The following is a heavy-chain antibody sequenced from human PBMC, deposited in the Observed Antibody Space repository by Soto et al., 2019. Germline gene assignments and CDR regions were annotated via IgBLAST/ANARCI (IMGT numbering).Heavy chain of an antibody. J-gene: IGHJ4*02. V-gene: IGHV1-2*04. CDR3: ARASESSSWSDLDY. Sequence: GASVKVSCKASGYTFTGYYMHWVRQAPGQGLEWMGWINPNSGGTNYAQKFQGWVTMTRDTSISTAYMELSRLRSDDTAVYYCARASESSSWSDLDYWGQGTLVTVSS. CDR1: GYTFTGYY. D-gene: IGHD6-13*01. CDR2: INPNSGGT.